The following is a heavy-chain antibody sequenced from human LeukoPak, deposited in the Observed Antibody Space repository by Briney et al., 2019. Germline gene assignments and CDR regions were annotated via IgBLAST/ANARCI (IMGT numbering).Heavy chain of an antibody. J-gene: IGHJ4*02. D-gene: IGHD3-22*01. CDR2: ISAYNGNT. V-gene: IGHV1-18*01. Sequence: GASVTVSCKASGYTFTSYGISWVRQAPGQGLEWMGWISAYNGNTNYAQKLQGRVTMTTDTSTSTAYMELRSLRSDDTAVYYCARDLHPYYYDSSGYYYWGQGTLVTVSS. CDR3: ARDLHPYYYDSSGYYY. CDR1: GYTFTSYG.